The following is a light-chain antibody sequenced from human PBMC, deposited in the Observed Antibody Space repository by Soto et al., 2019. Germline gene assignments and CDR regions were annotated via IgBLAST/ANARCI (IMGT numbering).Light chain of an antibody. CDR3: ATWDDSLNGPV. V-gene: IGLV1-44*01. CDR1: SSNIGVKT. J-gene: IGLJ2*01. CDR2: TND. Sequence: QSVLTQPPSASGTPGQRVTISCSGSSSNIGVKTVNWYQQLPGTAPKLLIYTNDQRPSGVPDRFSVSKSGTSASLAISGLQSEDEADYYCATWDDSLNGPVFGGGTKVTVL.